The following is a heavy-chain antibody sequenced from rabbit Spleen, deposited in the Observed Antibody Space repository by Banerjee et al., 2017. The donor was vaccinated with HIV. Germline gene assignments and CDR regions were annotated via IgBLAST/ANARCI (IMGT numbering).Heavy chain of an antibody. CDR3: ARNYGNAFEP. Sequence: EESGGDLVKPEGSLTLTCTASGFSFSSSYWICWVRQAPGKGLEWIACIDTNDGDTDYANWPKGRFTISKTASNTVTLQMTRLTAAETATYFCARNYGNAFEPWGPGTLVTVS. CDR2: IDTNDGDT. J-gene: IGHJ2*01. V-gene: IGHV1S45*01. D-gene: IGHD3-1*01. CDR1: GFSFSSSYW.